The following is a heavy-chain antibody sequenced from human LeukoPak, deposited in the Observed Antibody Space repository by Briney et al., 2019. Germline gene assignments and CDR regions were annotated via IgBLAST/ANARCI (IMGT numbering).Heavy chain of an antibody. CDR1: GGSFSGYY. J-gene: IGHJ6*04. CDR2: INHSGST. D-gene: IGHD2-2*01. V-gene: IGHV4-34*01. CDR3: ARRGYAASRVVDV. Sequence: SETLSLTCAVYGGSFSGYYWSWIRQPPGKGLEWIGEINHSGSTNYNPSLKSRVTISVDTSKNQFSLKLSSVTAADTAVYYCARRGYAASRVVDVWGKGTTVTVSS.